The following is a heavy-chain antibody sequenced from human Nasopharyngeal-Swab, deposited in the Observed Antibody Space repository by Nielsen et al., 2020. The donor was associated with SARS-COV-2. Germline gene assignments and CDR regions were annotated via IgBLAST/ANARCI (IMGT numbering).Heavy chain of an antibody. CDR2: MYHDGRT. D-gene: IGHD3-10*01. Sequence: VRQAPGEGLEWVSVMYHDGRTYYTDSVKGRFTISRDNSKNTVYLQMNSLRAEDTAVYYCAREFYYRFDYWGQGTLVTVSS. CDR3: AREFYYRFDY. J-gene: IGHJ4*02. V-gene: IGHV3-66*01.